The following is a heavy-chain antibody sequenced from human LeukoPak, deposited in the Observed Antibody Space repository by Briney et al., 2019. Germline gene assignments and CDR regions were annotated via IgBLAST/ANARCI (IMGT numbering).Heavy chain of an antibody. Sequence: PGGSLRLSCAASGFTFSSYGMHWVRQAPGKGLEWVAFIRYDGSNKYYADSVKGRFIISRDNSKNTLYLQMNSLRAEDTAVYYCAKDYCSSTSCYKRGNWFDPWGQGTLVTVSS. CDR1: GFTFSSYG. CDR2: IRYDGSNK. J-gene: IGHJ5*02. CDR3: AKDYCSSTSCYKRGNWFDP. D-gene: IGHD2-2*02. V-gene: IGHV3-30*02.